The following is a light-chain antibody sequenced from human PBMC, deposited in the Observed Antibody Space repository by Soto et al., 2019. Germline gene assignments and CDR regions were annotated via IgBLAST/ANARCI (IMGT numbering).Light chain of an antibody. J-gene: IGKJ5*01. CDR2: GAS. V-gene: IGKV3-20*01. CDR1: QSVSSN. CDR3: QQYGSSPIT. Sequence: EIVMTQSPPTLSVPPGERATLSCRASQSVSSNLAWYQQKPGQAPRLLIYGASIRATGIPDRFSGSGSGTDFTLTISRLEPEDFAVYYCQQYGSSPITFGQGTRLEIK.